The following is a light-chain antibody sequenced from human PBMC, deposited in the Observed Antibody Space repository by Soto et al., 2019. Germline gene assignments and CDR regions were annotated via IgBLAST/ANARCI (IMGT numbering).Light chain of an antibody. Sequence: EVVLTQSPGTLSLSPGERTTLSCRASQRISSSYLAWYQQKPGQAPRLLIYAASSSATGIPDRFSGSGSGTDFTLTISRLESEAFAVYYCQQYGSSRWTFGQGTKVEIK. CDR3: QQYGSSRWT. CDR2: AAS. J-gene: IGKJ1*01. V-gene: IGKV3-20*01. CDR1: QRISSSY.